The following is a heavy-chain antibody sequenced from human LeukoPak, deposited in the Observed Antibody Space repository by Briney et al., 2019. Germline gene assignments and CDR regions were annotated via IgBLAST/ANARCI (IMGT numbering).Heavy chain of an antibody. D-gene: IGHD3-22*01. Sequence: GESLKISCKGSGYSFTSYWIGWVRQMPGKGLEWMGIIYPGDSDIRYSPSFQGQVTISADKSISTAYLQWSSLKASDTAMYYCARPQLPYDSSGYPHDAFDIWGQGTMVTVSS. V-gene: IGHV5-51*01. CDR3: ARPQLPYDSSGYPHDAFDI. J-gene: IGHJ3*02. CDR2: IYPGDSDI. CDR1: GYSFTSYW.